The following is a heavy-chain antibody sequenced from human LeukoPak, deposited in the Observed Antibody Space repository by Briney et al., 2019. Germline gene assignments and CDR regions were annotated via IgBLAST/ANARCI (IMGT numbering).Heavy chain of an antibody. J-gene: IGHJ5*02. D-gene: IGHD3-22*01. CDR3: ARDTEYYYDSSGGTWFGP. V-gene: IGHV3-21*01. CDR2: ISSSSSYI. CDR1: GFTFSSYS. Sequence: GGSLRLSCAASGFTFSSYSMNWVRQAPGKGLEWVSSISSSSSYIYYADSVKGRFTISRDNAKNSLYLQMNSLRAEDTAVYYCARDTEYYYDSSGGTWFGPWGQGTLVTVSS.